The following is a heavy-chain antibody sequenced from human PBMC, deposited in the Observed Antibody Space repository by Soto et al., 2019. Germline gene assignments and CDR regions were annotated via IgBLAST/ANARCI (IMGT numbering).Heavy chain of an antibody. D-gene: IGHD2-2*01. CDR1: GGSFSNYS. CDR3: AAGGVLLRRPPGWSHP. V-gene: IGHV4-34*01. Sequence: LSPTSGVSGGSFSNYSWTWIRPPTGKGLEWNGEINHRGTFNYNPSLKSRVTLSVDTSRNQFSLKVKSVTAADTAVYYCAAGGVLLRRPPGWSHPPGQATFVPVSS. J-gene: IGHJ5*02. CDR2: INHRGTF.